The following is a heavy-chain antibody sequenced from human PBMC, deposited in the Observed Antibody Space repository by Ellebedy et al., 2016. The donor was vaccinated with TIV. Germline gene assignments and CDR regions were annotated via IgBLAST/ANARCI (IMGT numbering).Heavy chain of an antibody. V-gene: IGHV3-30-3*01. Sequence: PGGSLRLSCTASGFTFSSYAIHWVRLAPGKGLEWLTLISYDRSERYNAGSVKGRFTISRDNSKNTVYLQMNGLTAEDTAVYYCVTSAVGHSHGYYFDYWGQGTLVTVSA. CDR1: GFTFSSYA. J-gene: IGHJ4*02. CDR2: ISYDRSER. D-gene: IGHD3-22*01. CDR3: VTSAVGHSHGYYFDY.